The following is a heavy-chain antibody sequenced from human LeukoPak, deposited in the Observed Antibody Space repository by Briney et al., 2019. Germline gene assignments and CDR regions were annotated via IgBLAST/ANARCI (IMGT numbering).Heavy chain of an antibody. V-gene: IGHV3-33*01. J-gene: IGHJ4*02. CDR2: IWYDGSNE. Sequence: GGSLRLSCVVSGFSFVTYSMHWARQVPGKGLEWVAVIWYDGSNEDYADSVKGRFTISRDNAKNSLYLQMNSLRAEDTAVYYCARDTAMVSYFDYWGQGTLVTVSS. CDR3: ARDTAMVSYFDY. D-gene: IGHD5-18*01. CDR1: GFSFVTYS.